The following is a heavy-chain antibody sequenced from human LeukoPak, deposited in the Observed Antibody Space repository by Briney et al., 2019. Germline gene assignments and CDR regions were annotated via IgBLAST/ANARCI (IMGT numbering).Heavy chain of an antibody. CDR1: GYTFTGYY. Sequence: ASVKVSCKASGYTFTGYYMHWVRQAPGQGLEWMGWINPNSGGTNYAQKFQGRVTMTRDTSISTAYMELSRLRSDDTAVYYCARAFGGYSSTTFDYWGQGTLVTVSS. CDR3: ARAFGGYSSTTFDY. V-gene: IGHV1-2*02. CDR2: INPNSGGT. J-gene: IGHJ4*02. D-gene: IGHD5-18*01.